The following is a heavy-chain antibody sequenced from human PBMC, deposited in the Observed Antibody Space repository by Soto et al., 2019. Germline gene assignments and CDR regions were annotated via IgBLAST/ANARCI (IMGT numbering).Heavy chain of an antibody. CDR1: GFTFSSYT. CDR3: ARSYFYTVDV. V-gene: IGHV3-21*01. Sequence: ESGGGLVKPGGSLRLSCAASGFTFSSYTMNWVRQAPGKGLEWVSSISSSTSFIYYADSVKGRITISRDNAKSSLYLQMNSLRAEDTAVYYCARSYFYTVDVWGQGTTVTVSS. J-gene: IGHJ6*02. CDR2: ISSSTSFI.